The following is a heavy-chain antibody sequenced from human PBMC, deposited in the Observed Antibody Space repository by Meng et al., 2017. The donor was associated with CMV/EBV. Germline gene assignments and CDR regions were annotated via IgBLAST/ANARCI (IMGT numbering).Heavy chain of an antibody. Sequence: CKRSGASFSSYWIGCRRQMPGKGLEWMGIIYPGDSDTRYSPSFQVQVTISAAKSISTAYLQWRSLKASDTAMYYCARRYGSGSYWFDPWGQGTLVTVSS. V-gene: IGHV5-51*01. CDR2: IYPGDSDT. CDR1: GASFSSYW. D-gene: IGHD3-10*01. J-gene: IGHJ5*02. CDR3: ARRYGSGSYWFDP.